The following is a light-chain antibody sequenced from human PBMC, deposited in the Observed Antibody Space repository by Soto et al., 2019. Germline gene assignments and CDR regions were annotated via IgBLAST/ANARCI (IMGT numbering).Light chain of an antibody. CDR3: QQYGNSPRT. CDR2: DVS. J-gene: IGKJ1*01. Sequence: EIVLTQSPGTLSLSPGERATLSCRASQSVSSGNFAWFQQKPGQAPRLLIYDVSSRATGIPGRFSGSGSGTDFTLTISRLEPEDFAVYYCQQYGNSPRTFGQGTRVEI. CDR1: QSVSSGN. V-gene: IGKV3-20*01.